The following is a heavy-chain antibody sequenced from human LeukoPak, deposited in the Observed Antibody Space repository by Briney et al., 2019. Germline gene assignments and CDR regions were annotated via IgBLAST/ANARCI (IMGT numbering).Heavy chain of an antibody. CDR3: ARDVAGARSY. CDR1: GYTFSSYW. J-gene: IGHJ4*02. D-gene: IGHD3-10*01. V-gene: IGHV3-74*01. CDR2: IDTDGRTT. Sequence: GGSLRLSCAASGYTFSSYWMHWVRQAPGKGLVWVSRIDTDGRTTNYADSVKGRFTIYRDNVQNTLYLQMNSLTAEDTAVYHCARDVAGARSYWGQGALVSVSS.